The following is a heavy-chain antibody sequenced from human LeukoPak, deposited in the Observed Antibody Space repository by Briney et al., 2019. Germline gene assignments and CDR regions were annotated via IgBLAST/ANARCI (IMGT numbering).Heavy chain of an antibody. CDR2: IIPIFGTA. CDR3: ARGYCSSTSCLYYYYYMDV. V-gene: IGHV1-69*05. J-gene: IGHJ6*03. Sequence: SVKVSCKASGGTFSSYAISWVRQAPGQGLEWMGRIIPIFGTANYAQKFQGRVTITTDESTSTAYMELSSLRSEDTAVYYCARGYCSSTSCLYYYYYMDVWGKGTTVTVSS. D-gene: IGHD2-2*01. CDR1: GGTFSSYA.